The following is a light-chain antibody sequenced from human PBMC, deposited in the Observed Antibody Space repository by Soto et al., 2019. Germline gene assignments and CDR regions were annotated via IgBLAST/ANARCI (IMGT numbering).Light chain of an antibody. CDR1: ESVTTFY. J-gene: IGKJ4*01. CDR2: GAS. V-gene: IGKV3-20*01. CDR3: QQYGSSTGLT. Sequence: ETVLTQSPGTLSLSPGQRATLSCRASESVTTFYLAWYQQKPGQAPRLLIYGASSRATGIPDRFSGSGSGTDFTLTINKLEPEDSAVYYCQQYGSSTGLTFGGGTKVEI.